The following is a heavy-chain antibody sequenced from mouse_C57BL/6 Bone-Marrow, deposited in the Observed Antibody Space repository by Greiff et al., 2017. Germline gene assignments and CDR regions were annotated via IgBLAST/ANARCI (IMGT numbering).Heavy chain of an antibody. D-gene: IGHD2-2*01. V-gene: IGHV5-17*01. CDR2: ISSGSSTI. CDR3: ARLGMVTTNY. Sequence: EVQLQESGGGLVKPGGSLKLSCAASGFTFSDYGMHWVRQAPEKGLEWVAYISSGSSTIYYADTVKGRFTISRDNAKNTLFLQMTSLRSEDTAMYYCARLGMVTTNYWGQGTTLPVSS. CDR1: GFTFSDYG. J-gene: IGHJ2*01.